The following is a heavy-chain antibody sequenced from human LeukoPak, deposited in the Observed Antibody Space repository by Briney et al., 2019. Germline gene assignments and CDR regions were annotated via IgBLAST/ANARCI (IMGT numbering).Heavy chain of an antibody. CDR1: GDSVSGHSVA. Sequence: SQTLSLTCAISGDSVSGHSVAWNWIRQSPSRGLEWQGRTYYRSKWYNDYAVSVKSRITINPDTSKNQFSLQLTSVTPEDTAVYYCARGLYDRSWSTFDSWGQGTLVTVSS. V-gene: IGHV6-1*01. CDR3: ARGLYDRSWSTFDS. D-gene: IGHD3-10*01. J-gene: IGHJ4*02. CDR2: TYYRSKWYN.